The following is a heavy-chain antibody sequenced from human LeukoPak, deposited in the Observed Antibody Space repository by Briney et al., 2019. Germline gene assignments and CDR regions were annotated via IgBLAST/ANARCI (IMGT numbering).Heavy chain of an antibody. D-gene: IGHD3-10*01. V-gene: IGHV3-23*01. CDR1: GFTFSSYG. CDR2: ISGSGGST. J-gene: IGHJ4*02. CDR3: AISMGLSMVRGPDY. Sequence: GGSLRLSCAASGFTFSSYGMSWVRQAPVKGLEWVSAISGSGGSTYYADSVKGRFTISRDNSKNTLYLQMNSLRAEDTAVYYCAISMGLSMVRGPDYWGQGTLVTVSS.